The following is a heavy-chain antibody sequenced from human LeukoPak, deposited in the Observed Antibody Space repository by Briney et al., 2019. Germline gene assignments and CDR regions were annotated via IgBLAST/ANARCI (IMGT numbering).Heavy chain of an antibody. CDR2: ISSSGNTI. V-gene: IGHV3-48*03. CDR3: AKDDRGNEAPFDY. Sequence: PGGSLRLSCAASGFTFSNYDMHWVRQAPGKGLEWVSYISSSGNTIYYADSVRGRFTISRDNAKNSLYLQMNSLRAEDTAVYYFAKDDRGNEAPFDYRGQGTLVTVCS. CDR1: GFTFSNYD. J-gene: IGHJ4*02.